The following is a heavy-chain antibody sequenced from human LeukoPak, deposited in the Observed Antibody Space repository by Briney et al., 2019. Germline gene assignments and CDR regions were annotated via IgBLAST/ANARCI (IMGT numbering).Heavy chain of an antibody. D-gene: IGHD2-15*01. V-gene: IGHV4-59*08. CDR1: GGSISSYY. CDR3: ARAHCSGGSCYSALFDY. J-gene: IGHJ4*02. Sequence: PSETLSLTCTVSGGSISSYYWSWIRQPPGKGLEWIGYIYYSGSTNYNPSLKSRVTISVDTSKNQFSLKLSSVTAADTAVYYCARAHCSGGSCYSALFDYWGQGTLVTVSS. CDR2: IYYSGST.